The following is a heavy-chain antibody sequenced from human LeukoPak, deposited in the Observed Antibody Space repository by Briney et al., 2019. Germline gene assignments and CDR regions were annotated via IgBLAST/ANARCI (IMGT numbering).Heavy chain of an antibody. CDR3: AKVIYSNYGYFDS. Sequence: HPGGSLRLSCAASGFSFGSHAMTWVRQAPGKVLDWVSSISGSGTTTYYADSVKGRFTISRDNSKKTVYLQMNSLRVEDTALYYCAKVIYSNYGYFDSWAQGTLVTVSS. V-gene: IGHV3-23*01. J-gene: IGHJ4*02. CDR2: ISGSGTTT. D-gene: IGHD4-11*01. CDR1: GFSFGSHA.